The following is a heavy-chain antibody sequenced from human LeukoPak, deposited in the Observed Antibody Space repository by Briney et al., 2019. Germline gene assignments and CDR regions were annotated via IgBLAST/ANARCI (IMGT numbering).Heavy chain of an antibody. D-gene: IGHD5-12*01. CDR1: GYTFTSYG. J-gene: IGHJ6*03. Sequence: ASVKVSCKASGYTFTSYGISWVRQAPGQGLEWMGWISAYNGNTNYAQKLQGRVTMTTDTSTSTAYMELRSLRSEDTAVYYCASRGYSGYDFGYYYYYMDVWGKGTTVTISS. CDR2: ISAYNGNT. V-gene: IGHV1-18*01. CDR3: ASRGYSGYDFGYYYYYMDV.